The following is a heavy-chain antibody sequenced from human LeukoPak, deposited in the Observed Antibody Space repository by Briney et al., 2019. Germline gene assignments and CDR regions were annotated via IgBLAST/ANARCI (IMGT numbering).Heavy chain of an antibody. D-gene: IGHD6-6*01. V-gene: IGHV3-11*04. CDR2: ISSSGSSI. Sequence: GGSLRLSCAASGFTFSDYYMSWIRQAPGKGLEWVSYISSSGSSIYYADSVKGRFTISRDNTKNSLYLQMNSLRAGDTAIYYCAGVGRSSRPGYWGQGTLVTVSS. CDR1: GFTFSDYY. J-gene: IGHJ4*02. CDR3: AGVGRSSRPGY.